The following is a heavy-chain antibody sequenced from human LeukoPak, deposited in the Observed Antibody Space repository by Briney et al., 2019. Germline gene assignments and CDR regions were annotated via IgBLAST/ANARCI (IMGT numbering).Heavy chain of an antibody. J-gene: IGHJ5*02. CDR2: LYSGGTT. CDR1: GFTISNNY. V-gene: IGHV3-66*01. D-gene: IGHD1-14*01. CDR3: AANHPFDP. Sequence: RGSLRLSCAASGFTISNNYMSWLRQAPGKGLECVAVLYSGGTTYYADSVKGRFTISRDNSKNTLFLQMNSLRAEDTAMYYCAANHPFDPWGQGTLVTVSS.